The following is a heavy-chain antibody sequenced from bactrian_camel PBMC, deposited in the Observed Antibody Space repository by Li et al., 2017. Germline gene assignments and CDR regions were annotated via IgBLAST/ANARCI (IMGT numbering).Heavy chain of an antibody. Sequence: VQLVESGGGLVQPGGSLRLSCAVAGLDFSNYYMTWVRQAPGKGLEYVSGIFGDSSKIFYADSVKGRFTISADNAKNTVYLQMYSLKSEDTALYYCAAVIYHASDIKYWGQGTQVTVS. CDR3: AAVIYHASDIKY. CDR2: IFGDSSKI. V-gene: IGHV3-2*01. J-gene: IGHJ4*01. CDR1: GLDFSNYY.